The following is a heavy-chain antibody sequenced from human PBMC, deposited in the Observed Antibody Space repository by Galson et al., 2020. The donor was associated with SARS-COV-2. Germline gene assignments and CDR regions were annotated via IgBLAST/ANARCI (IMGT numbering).Heavy chain of an antibody. Sequence: SETLSLTCTVPGGSISSSSYYWGWIRQPPGKGLEWIGSIYYSGSTYYNPSLKSRVTISVDTSKNQFSLKLSSVTAADTAVYYCARDPSPKDAVDIWGQGTMVTVSS. CDR2: IYYSGST. J-gene: IGHJ3*02. V-gene: IGHV4-39*07. CDR3: ARDPSPKDAVDI. CDR1: GGSISSSSYY.